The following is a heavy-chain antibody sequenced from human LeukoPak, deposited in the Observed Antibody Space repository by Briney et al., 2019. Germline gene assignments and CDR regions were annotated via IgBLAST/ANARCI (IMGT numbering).Heavy chain of an antibody. J-gene: IGHJ3*01. CDR3: VRDLYDRVGDALDV. CDR1: GFTLSKHE. V-gene: IGHV3-48*03. CDR2: ISTTGSYI. D-gene: IGHD3-10*02. Sequence: GGPLRLSCAASGFTLSKHEMHWVRQAPGKGLEWVSYISTTGSYILYADSVKGRFTISRDTARNSLYLQMNSLRAEDTAVYYCVRDLYDRVGDALDVWGQGTMVAVSS.